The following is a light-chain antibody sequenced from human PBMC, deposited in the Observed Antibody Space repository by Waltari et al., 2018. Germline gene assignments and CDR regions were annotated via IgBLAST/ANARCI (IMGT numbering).Light chain of an antibody. Sequence: IVLTQSPGTLSLSPGDSATISCRAREYVPSGYLAWYQQKPGQAPRLLIFVASSGPAGIPDGFSGSESGTDFTLTISRLESEDFAVYYCQQYGSLPWTFGQGTKVEIK. V-gene: IGKV3-20*01. CDR1: EYVPSGY. CDR3: QQYGSLPWT. CDR2: VAS. J-gene: IGKJ1*01.